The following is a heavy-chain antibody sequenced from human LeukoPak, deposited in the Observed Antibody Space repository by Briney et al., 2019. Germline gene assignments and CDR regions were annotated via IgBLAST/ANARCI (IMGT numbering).Heavy chain of an antibody. CDR1: GYSISSGYY. D-gene: IGHD4-11*01. CDR3: ARQSVTYSNYRCFDG. J-gene: IGHJ5*02. V-gene: IGHV4-38-2*02. CDR2: IYHSGST. Sequence: SETLSLTCTVSGYSISSGYYWGWIRQPPGKGLEWIGRIYHSGSTYYNPSLTSRVTISVDTSRNQFSLKLSSVTAADTAVYYCARQSVTYSNYRCFDGWGQGTLVTVSS.